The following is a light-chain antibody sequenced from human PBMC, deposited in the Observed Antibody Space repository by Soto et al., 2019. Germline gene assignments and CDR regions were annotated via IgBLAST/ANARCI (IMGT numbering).Light chain of an antibody. CDR2: DAS. CDR1: QTVRSNY. CDR3: QQFSSYPRT. V-gene: IGKV3-20*01. Sequence: ELVLPQSPAPLSFSPGERATLSCRASQTVRSNYLAWYQQKPGQAPRLLIYDASSRATGIPDRFSGGGSGTDFTLTIGSLEPEDFAVYYCQQFSSYPRTFGGGTKVDIK. J-gene: IGKJ4*02.